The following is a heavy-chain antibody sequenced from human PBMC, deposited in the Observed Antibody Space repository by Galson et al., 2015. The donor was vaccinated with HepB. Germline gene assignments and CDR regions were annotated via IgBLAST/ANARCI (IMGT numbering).Heavy chain of an antibody. D-gene: IGHD6-19*01. CDR1: GYTLTELS. J-gene: IGHJ4*02. CDR3: ATDGVAVAGFDY. Sequence: SVKVSCKVSGYTLTELSMHWVRQAPGKGLEWMGGFDPEDGETIYAQKFQGRVTMTEDTSTDTAYMELSSLRSEDTAVYYCATDGVAVAGFDYWGQGTLVTVSS. CDR2: FDPEDGET. V-gene: IGHV1-24*01.